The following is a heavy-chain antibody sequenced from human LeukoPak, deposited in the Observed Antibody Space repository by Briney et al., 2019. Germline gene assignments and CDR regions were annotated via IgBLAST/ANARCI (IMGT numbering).Heavy chain of an antibody. CDR2: IYYSGST. J-gene: IGHJ4*02. D-gene: IGHD3-22*01. Sequence: PSETLSLTCTVSGGSISSYYWSWIRQPPGKGLEWIGYIYYSGSTNYNPSLKSRVTISVDTSKNQFSLKLSSVTAADPAVYYCARFSYYYDSSGYFHAYFDYWGQGALVTVSS. V-gene: IGHV4-59*01. CDR3: ARFSYYYDSSGYFHAYFDY. CDR1: GGSISSYY.